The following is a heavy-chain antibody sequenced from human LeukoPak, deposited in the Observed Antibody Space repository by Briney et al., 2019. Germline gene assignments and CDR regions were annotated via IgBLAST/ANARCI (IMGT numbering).Heavy chain of an antibody. J-gene: IGHJ4*02. CDR1: GYTFTGYY. Sequence: ASVKVSCKPSGYTFTGYYIHWVRQALGQGLERMGWINPNSGGTNYAQKFQGGVTMTRDTSIGTAYLELSRLRSDDTAVYYCARGGYSGYDFDYWGQGTLVTVSS. D-gene: IGHD5-12*01. CDR2: INPNSGGT. V-gene: IGHV1-2*02. CDR3: ARGGYSGYDFDY.